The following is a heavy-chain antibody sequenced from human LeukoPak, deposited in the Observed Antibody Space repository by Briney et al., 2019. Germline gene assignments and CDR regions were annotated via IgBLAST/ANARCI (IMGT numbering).Heavy chain of an antibody. Sequence: ASETLSLTCTVSGGSISGSSYYWGWIRQPPGKGLEWIGSIYYSGSNYYNPSLKSRVTISVDTSKNQFSLKLSSVTAADTAVYYCATHRRSGYYPTWFDPWGQGTLVTVSS. CDR3: ATHRRSGYYPTWFDP. D-gene: IGHD3-3*01. CDR2: IYYSGSN. J-gene: IGHJ5*02. CDR1: GGSISGSSYY. V-gene: IGHV4-39*01.